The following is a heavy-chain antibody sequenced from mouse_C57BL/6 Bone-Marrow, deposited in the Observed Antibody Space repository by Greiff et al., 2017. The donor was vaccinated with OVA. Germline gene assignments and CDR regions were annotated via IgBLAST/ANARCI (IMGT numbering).Heavy chain of an antibody. CDR3: ARQPLYDYYFDY. D-gene: IGHD2-3*01. V-gene: IGHV1-26*01. CDR1: GYTFTDYY. CDR2: INPNNGGT. Sequence: EVQLQQSGPELVKPGASVKISCKASGYTFTDYYMNWVKQSHGKSLEWIGDINPNNGGTSYNQKFKGKATLTVDKSSSTAYMELRSLTSEDSAVYYCARQPLYDYYFDYWGQGTTLTVSS. J-gene: IGHJ2*01.